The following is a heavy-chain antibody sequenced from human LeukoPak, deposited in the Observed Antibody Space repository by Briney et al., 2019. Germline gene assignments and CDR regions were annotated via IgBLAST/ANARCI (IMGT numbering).Heavy chain of an antibody. CDR3: ARDPSNTSGGNPYFEF. CDR2: IGTYNGDT. J-gene: IGHJ4*02. CDR1: GSTFTRCA. V-gene: IGHV1-18*01. Sequence: ASVKVSCKSSGSTFTRCAVTWVRQAPGQGLEWMGWIGTYNGDTNYAQNLQGRVTMTTDTSTSTAYMEPRSLRSDDTALYYCARDPSNTSGGNPYFEFWGQGALVTVSS. D-gene: IGHD2-15*01.